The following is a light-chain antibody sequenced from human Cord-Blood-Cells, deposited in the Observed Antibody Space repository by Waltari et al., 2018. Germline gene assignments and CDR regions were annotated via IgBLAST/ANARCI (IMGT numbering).Light chain of an antibody. CDR3: SSYAGSNYV. CDR2: EVS. Sequence: QSALTQPPSASGSPGQSVTISCTGTSSDVGGYNYVSWYQQHPGKAPKLMIYEVSKRPSGFPDRFSGSKSGNTASLTVSGLQAEDEADYYCSSYAGSNYVFGTGTEVTVL. V-gene: IGLV2-8*01. CDR1: SSDVGGYNY. J-gene: IGLJ1*01.